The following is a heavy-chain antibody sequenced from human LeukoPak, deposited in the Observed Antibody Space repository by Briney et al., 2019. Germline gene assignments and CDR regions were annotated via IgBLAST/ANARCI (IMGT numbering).Heavy chain of an antibody. CDR1: GFTFSSYW. J-gene: IGHJ4*02. CDR2: INTDGSST. CDR3: AKDFGSAYYYDSSGPPLGY. D-gene: IGHD3-22*01. Sequence: GGSLRLSCAASGFTFSSYWMHWVRQAPGKGLVWVSRINTDGSSTSYADSVKGRFTISRDNAKNTLYLQMNSLRAEDTAVYYCAKDFGSAYYYDSSGPPLGYWGQGTLVTVSA. V-gene: IGHV3-74*01.